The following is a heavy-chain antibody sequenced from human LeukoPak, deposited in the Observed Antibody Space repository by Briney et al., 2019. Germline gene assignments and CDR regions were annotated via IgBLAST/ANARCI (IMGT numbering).Heavy chain of an antibody. V-gene: IGHV4-39*01. D-gene: IGHD4-17*01. Sequence: SETLSLTCTVSGGSVSSSRYYWGWIRQPPGKGLEWIGSIFYSGTTYYNPSLKSRVTISIDTSKNQFSLKLSSVTAADTAVYYCAAPTTVTTPFDYWGQGTLVTVSS. CDR1: GGSVSSSRYY. CDR3: AAPTTVTTPFDY. J-gene: IGHJ4*02. CDR2: IFYSGTT.